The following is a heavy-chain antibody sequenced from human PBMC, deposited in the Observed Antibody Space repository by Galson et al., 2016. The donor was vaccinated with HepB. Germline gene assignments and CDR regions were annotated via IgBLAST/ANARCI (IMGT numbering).Heavy chain of an antibody. Sequence: SLRLSCAASGFIFKNYAMHWVRQAPGKGLEWVAVISDDGNNEYYADSVKGRFTSSRDNSKNTLYLQMNSLRTEDTAVYYCAKDTRLFWFGELDYWGHGTLVTVSS. CDR2: ISDDGNNE. CDR1: GFIFKNYA. J-gene: IGHJ4*01. D-gene: IGHD3-10*01. CDR3: AKDTRLFWFGELDY. V-gene: IGHV3-30*18.